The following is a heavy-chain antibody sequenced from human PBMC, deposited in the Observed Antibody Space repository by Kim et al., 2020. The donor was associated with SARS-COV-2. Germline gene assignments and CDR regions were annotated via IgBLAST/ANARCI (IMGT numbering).Heavy chain of an antibody. D-gene: IGHD2-15*01. J-gene: IGHJ4*02. CDR1: GGSISSGGYY. V-gene: IGHV4-31*03. Sequence: SETLSLTCTVSGGSISSGGYYWSWIRQHPGKGLEWIGYIYYSGSTYYNPSLKSRVTISVDTSKNQFSLKLSSVTAADTAVYYCAGVVVAATYFDYWGQGTLVTVSS. CDR3: AGVVVAATYFDY. CDR2: IYYSGST.